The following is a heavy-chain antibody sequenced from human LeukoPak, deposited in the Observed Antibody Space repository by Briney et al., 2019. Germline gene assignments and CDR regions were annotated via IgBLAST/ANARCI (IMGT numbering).Heavy chain of an antibody. Sequence: PSETLSLTCTVSGGSISSSSYYWGWIRQPPGEGLESMGSIYYGGCTYYKPSLKSRVTISVVTSKNQFSLKLSSVTAADTAVYYCARDLGVGGYYWDFDYWGQGTLVTVSS. CDR1: GGSISSSSYY. D-gene: IGHD3-22*01. CDR2: IYYGGCT. CDR3: ARDLGVGGYYWDFDY. J-gene: IGHJ4*02. V-gene: IGHV4-39*07.